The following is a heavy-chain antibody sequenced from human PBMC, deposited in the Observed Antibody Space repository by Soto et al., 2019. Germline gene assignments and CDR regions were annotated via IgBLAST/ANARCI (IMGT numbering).Heavy chain of an antibody. CDR1: GFTFSSYA. CDR2: ISSNGGST. V-gene: IGHV3-64D*06. Sequence: PGGSLRLSCSASGFTFSSYAMHWVRQAPGKGLEYVSAISSNGGSTYYADSVKGRFTISRDNSKNTLYLQMSSLRAEDTAVYYCVKAVEYCSSTSCYKEYYDIVIPVLGLVYWGQGTLVTVSS. D-gene: IGHD2-2*02. CDR3: VKAVEYCSSTSCYKEYYDIVIPVLGLVY. J-gene: IGHJ4*02.